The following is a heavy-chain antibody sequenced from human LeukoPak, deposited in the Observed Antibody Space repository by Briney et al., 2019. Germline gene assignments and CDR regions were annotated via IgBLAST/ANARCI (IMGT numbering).Heavy chain of an antibody. Sequence: SVKVSFKASGGTFSSYAISWVRQAPGQGLAWMGRLIPILGIANYAQKFQGRVTITADKSTSTAYMELSSLRSEDTAVYYCASPKGSSSWYRSPYYYYGMDVRGQGTTVTVSS. J-gene: IGHJ6*02. CDR3: ASPKGSSSWYRSPYYYYGMDV. CDR1: GGTFSSYA. D-gene: IGHD6-13*01. CDR2: LIPILGIA. V-gene: IGHV1-69*04.